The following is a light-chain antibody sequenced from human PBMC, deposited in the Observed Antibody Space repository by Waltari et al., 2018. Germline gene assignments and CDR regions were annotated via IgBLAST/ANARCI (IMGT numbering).Light chain of an antibody. J-gene: IGLJ1*01. CDR1: RIDVQSYNL. CDR2: EVN. CDR3: CSYAGTSIYV. Sequence: QSALTQPASVSGSPGQSTTLSCTGSRIDVQSYNLVSWFQQKPGKAPKLIIYEVNKRPSGVSYRFSGSKSGNTASLTISGLQADDEADYYCCSYAGTSIYVFGSGTKVTV. V-gene: IGLV2-23*02.